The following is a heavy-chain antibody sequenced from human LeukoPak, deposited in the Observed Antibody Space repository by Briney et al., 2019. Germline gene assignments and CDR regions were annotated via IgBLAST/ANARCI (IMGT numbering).Heavy chain of an antibody. V-gene: IGHV4-31*03. CDR1: GDSMTRGGYY. CDR2: IYHSGTT. Sequence: PSQTLSLTCTVSGDSMTRGGYYWSGVRQHPGKGLEWVGFIYHSGTTFYNPSLESRATISVATSQSQFSLQLTSVTAADTAVYYCARAVDYRNYFDYWGQGTLVTVSS. CDR3: ARAVDYRNYFDY. J-gene: IGHJ4*02. D-gene: IGHD4-11*01.